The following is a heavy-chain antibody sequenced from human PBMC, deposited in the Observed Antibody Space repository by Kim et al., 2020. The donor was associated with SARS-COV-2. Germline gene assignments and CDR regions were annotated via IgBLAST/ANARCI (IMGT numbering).Heavy chain of an antibody. CDR1: GFTFSDYG. D-gene: IGHD6-13*01. J-gene: IGHJ4*02. CDR2: INDSGGTT. Sequence: GGSLRLSCAASGFTFSDYGMSWVRQAPGKGLEWVSGINDSGGTTYYADSARGRFTISRDNSRNTLSLLMHSLRGEDTAIYYCATAQSWLSVAASAFDSWGQGTLVSVSS. V-gene: IGHV3-23*01. CDR3: ATAQSWLSVAASAFDS.